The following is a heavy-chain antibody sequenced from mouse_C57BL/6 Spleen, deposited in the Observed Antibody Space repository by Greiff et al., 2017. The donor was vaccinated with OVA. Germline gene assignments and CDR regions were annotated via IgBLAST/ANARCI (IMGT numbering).Heavy chain of an antibody. CDR2: IYPGNSDT. V-gene: IGHV1-5*01. Sequence: VHVKQSGTVLARPGASVKMSCKTSGYTFTSYWMHWVKQRPGQGLEWIGAIYPGNSDTSYNQKFKGKAKLTAVTSASTAYMELSSLTNEDSAVYYCTRSAGYYYGSSPYYFDYWGQGTTLTVSS. J-gene: IGHJ2*01. CDR1: GYTFTSYW. D-gene: IGHD1-1*01. CDR3: TRSAGYYYGSSPYYFDY.